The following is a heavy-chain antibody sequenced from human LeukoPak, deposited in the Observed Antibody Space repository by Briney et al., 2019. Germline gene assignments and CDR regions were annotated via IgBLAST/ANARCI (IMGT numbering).Heavy chain of an antibody. CDR2: IDYSGTS. Sequence: PSETLSLTCIVSGGSIRSYYWSWIRQPPGKGLEWIVNIDYSGTSNYNPSLKSRVTISVDTSKNQISLKLRSVTAADTAVYYCARGGSSLAYWGQGTLVTVSS. CDR3: ARGGSSLAY. D-gene: IGHD6-13*01. V-gene: IGHV4-59*08. CDR1: GGSIRSYY. J-gene: IGHJ4*02.